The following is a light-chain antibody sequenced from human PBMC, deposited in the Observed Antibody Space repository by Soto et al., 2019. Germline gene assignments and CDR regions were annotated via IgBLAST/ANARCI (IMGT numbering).Light chain of an antibody. CDR2: GAS. Sequence: EVVLTQSPGTLSLPTGERATLSCSASQSVSSSYLAWYQQKHGQAPRLLIYGASSRATGIPDRFSGSGSGTDFSLTISRLEPEDFAGYYCQQYGSSQTLGQRAKVEIK. CDR1: QSVSSSY. CDR3: QQYGSSQT. J-gene: IGKJ1*01. V-gene: IGKV3-20*01.